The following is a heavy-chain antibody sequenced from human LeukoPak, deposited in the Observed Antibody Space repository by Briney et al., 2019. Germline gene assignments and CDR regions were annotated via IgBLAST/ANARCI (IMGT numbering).Heavy chain of an antibody. CDR1: GGSISSYY. Sequence: SETLSLTCTVSGGSISSYYWSWIRQPAGKGLEWIGYIYYSGTTNYNPSLKSRVTISVDTSKNQFSLRLSSVTAADTAVYYCARAPFVEYNTAFLVWGQGTLVTVSS. CDR3: ARAPFVEYNTAFLV. J-gene: IGHJ4*02. V-gene: IGHV4-59*01. CDR2: IYYSGTT. D-gene: IGHD3-3*01.